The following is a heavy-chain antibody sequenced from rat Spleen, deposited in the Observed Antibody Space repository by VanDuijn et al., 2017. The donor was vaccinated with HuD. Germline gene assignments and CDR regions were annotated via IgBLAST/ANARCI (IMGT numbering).Heavy chain of an antibody. J-gene: IGHJ1*01. Sequence: EVQLVESGGGLVQPGRSLKLSCAAAGFTFRNYDMAWVRQAPTKGLEWVASISPSGGSTYYRDSVKGRFTVSRDNAKSTLYLQMDSLRSEDTATYYCTRAGYLRDWYFDFWGPGTMVTVSS. D-gene: IGHD2-2*01. CDR3: TRAGYLRDWYFDF. CDR1: GFTFRNYD. V-gene: IGHV5S23*01. CDR2: ISPSGGST.